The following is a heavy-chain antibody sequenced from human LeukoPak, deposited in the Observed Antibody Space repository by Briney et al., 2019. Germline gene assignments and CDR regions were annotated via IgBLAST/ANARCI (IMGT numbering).Heavy chain of an antibody. CDR3: AKVRAPSGWFNSDY. D-gene: IGHD6-19*01. J-gene: IGHJ4*02. CDR1: GFTFSNYV. Sequence: GGSLRLSCAASGFTFSNYVMNWVRQAPGKGLEWVSGISGSGDSTYYADSVKGRFTISRDNSKNTLFLQMNSLRAEDTAAYYCAKVRAPSGWFNSDYWGRGTLVTVSS. CDR2: ISGSGDST. V-gene: IGHV3-23*01.